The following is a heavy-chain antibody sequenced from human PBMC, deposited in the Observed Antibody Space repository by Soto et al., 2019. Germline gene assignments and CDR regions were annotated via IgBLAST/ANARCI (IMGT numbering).Heavy chain of an antibody. CDR2: IYWDDDK. CDR3: AHRVLRAVFGLVTTTAIYFDF. Sequence: QITLNESGPTVVKPTETLTLTCTFSGFSRTTSGVGVGWVRQSPGKAPEWLAFIYWDDDKRYSTSLKSRLTITKVTSKNPVVLTMANADPADTATYYCAHRVLRAVFGLVTTTAIYFDFWGQGTPVVVSS. J-gene: IGHJ4*02. V-gene: IGHV2-5*02. CDR1: GFSRTTSGVG. D-gene: IGHD3-3*01.